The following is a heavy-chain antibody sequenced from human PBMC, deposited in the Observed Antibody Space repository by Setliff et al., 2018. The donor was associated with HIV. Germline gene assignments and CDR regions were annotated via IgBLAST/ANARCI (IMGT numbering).Heavy chain of an antibody. CDR1: GGSISSISYY. D-gene: IGHD2-15*01. CDR2: IYYSGST. J-gene: IGHJ4*02. V-gene: IGHV4-39*01. Sequence: PSETLSLTCTVSGGSISSISYYWGWIRQPPGKGLEWIGSIYYSGSTYYNPSLKSRATISVDTSKNQFSLKLNSVTAADTAMYYCARHPPYCSGGSCYRGRGYYFDYWGQGTLVTVSS. CDR3: ARHPPYCSGGSCYRGRGYYFDY.